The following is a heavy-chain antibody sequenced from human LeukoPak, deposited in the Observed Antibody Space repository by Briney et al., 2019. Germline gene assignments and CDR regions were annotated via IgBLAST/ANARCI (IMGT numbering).Heavy chain of an antibody. V-gene: IGHV1-24*01. Sequence: ASVKVSCKASGGTFSSYAISWVRQAPGKGLEWMGGFDPEDGETIYAQKFQGRVTMTEDTSTDTAYMELSSLRSEDTAVYYCATGEISGYYPYWGQGTLVTVSS. CDR2: FDPEDGET. CDR1: GGTFSSYA. D-gene: IGHD3-22*01. J-gene: IGHJ4*02. CDR3: ATGEISGYYPY.